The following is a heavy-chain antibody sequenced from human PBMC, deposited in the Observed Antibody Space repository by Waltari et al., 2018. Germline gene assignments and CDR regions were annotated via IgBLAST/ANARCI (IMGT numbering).Heavy chain of an antibody. J-gene: IGHJ4*02. V-gene: IGHV1-69*08. CDR3: AKEADYGGNSYVDY. CDR2: IIPIFGTA. CDR1: GCTFSSYA. Sequence: QVQLVQSGAEVKKPGSSVKFSCKASGCTFSSYAISWVRQAPGKGLEWMGRIIPIFGTANYAQKFQGRVTITADKSTSTAYMELSSLRSEDTAVYYCAKEADYGGNSYVDYWGQGTLVTVSS. D-gene: IGHD2-21*02.